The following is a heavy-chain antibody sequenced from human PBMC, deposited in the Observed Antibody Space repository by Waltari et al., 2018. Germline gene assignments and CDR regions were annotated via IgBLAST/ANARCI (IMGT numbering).Heavy chain of an antibody. V-gene: IGHV1-69*13. CDR3: AAVGYSYGYYLQY. D-gene: IGHD5-18*01. J-gene: IGHJ4*02. CDR2: ITPMYGTT. Sequence: QVQLVQSGAEVKGPGSSVKVSCKASGDSFNGYSFGWVRQAPGQGLEWMGRITPMYGTTTDAQKFQGRVTVTAEKSTSTAYMELSSLRSEDTAIYYCAAVGYSYGYYLQYWGQGTLVTVSS. CDR1: GDSFNGYS.